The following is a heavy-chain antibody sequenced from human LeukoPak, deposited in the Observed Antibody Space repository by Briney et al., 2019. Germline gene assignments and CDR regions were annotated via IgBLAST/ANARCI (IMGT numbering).Heavy chain of an antibody. CDR2: IFYSGNT. CDR1: GGSVSSGNYY. D-gene: IGHD6-19*01. Sequence: SETLSLTCTVSGGSVSSGNYYWSWIRQPPGKGLEWIGYIFYSGNTNYNPSLKSRVTISIDTSKNQFSLKLSSVTAADTAVYYCARLFMSSGWYDWFDPWGQGTLVTVSS. CDR3: ARLFMSSGWYDWFDP. J-gene: IGHJ5*02. V-gene: IGHV4-61*01.